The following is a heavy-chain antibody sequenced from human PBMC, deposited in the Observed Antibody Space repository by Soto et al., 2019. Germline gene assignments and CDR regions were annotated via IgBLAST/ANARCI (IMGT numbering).Heavy chain of an antibody. V-gene: IGHV4-59*01. J-gene: IGHJ4*02. Sequence: KPSETLSLTCTVSGGSISSYYWSWIRQPPGKGLEWIGYIYYSGSTNYNPSLKSRVTISVDTSKNQFSLKLSSVTAADTAVYYCARGRGIAAAVDYWGQGTLVTVSS. CDR2: IYYSGST. CDR1: GGSISSYY. CDR3: ARGRGIAAAVDY. D-gene: IGHD6-13*01.